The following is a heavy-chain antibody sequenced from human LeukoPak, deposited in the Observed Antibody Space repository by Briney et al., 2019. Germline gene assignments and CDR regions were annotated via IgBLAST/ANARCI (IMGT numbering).Heavy chain of an antibody. CDR1: GGSFSGYY. CDR3: ARSGYSYGADAVDI. V-gene: IGHV4-34*01. D-gene: IGHD5-18*01. J-gene: IGHJ3*02. Sequence: SETLSLTCAVYGGSFSGYYWSWIRQPPGKGLEWIGEINHSGSTNYNPSLKSRVTISVDTSKKQFSLKLSSVTAADTAVYYCARSGYSYGADAVDIWGQGTMVTVSS. CDR2: INHSGST.